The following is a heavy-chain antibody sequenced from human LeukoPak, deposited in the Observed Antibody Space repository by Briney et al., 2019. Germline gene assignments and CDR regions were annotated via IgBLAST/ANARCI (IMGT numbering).Heavy chain of an antibody. CDR3: ARGLGYCTSTTCLLPFDY. V-gene: IGHV3-53*01. CDR1: GFTVSTYY. Sequence: PGGSLRLSCAASGFTVSTYYMTWVRQAPGKALECVSVIYSGGSTYYADSVKGRFTVSRDNSKNTLYLQMNSLRAEDTAMYYCARGLGYCTSTTCLLPFDYWGQGTLVTVSS. J-gene: IGHJ4*02. CDR2: IYSGGST. D-gene: IGHD2-2*01.